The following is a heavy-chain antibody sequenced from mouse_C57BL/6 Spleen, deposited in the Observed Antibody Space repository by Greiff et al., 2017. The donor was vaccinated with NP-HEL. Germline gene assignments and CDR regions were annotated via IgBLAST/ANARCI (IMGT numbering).Heavy chain of an antibody. Sequence: EVQLQQSGPELVKPGASVKMSCKASGYTFTDYNMHWVKQSHGKSLEWIGYINPNNGGTSYNQKFKGKATLTVNKSSSTAYMELRSLTSEDSAVYYCARPHYYGSSYCDYWGQGTTLTVSS. CDR1: GYTFTDYN. CDR2: INPNNGGT. CDR3: ARPHYYGSSYCDY. V-gene: IGHV1-22*01. J-gene: IGHJ2*01. D-gene: IGHD1-1*01.